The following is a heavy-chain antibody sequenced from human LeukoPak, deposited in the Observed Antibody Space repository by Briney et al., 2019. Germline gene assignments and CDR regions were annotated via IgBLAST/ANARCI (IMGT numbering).Heavy chain of an antibody. CDR3: ATGPILWFGEFLENGDY. V-gene: IGHV7-4-1*02. J-gene: IGHJ4*02. Sequence: GASVKVSCKASGYTFTGYYMHWVRQAPGQGLEWMGWINTNTGNPTYAQGFTGRFVFSLDTSVSTAYLQISSLKAEDTAVYYCATGPILWFGEFLENGDYWGQGTLVTVSS. CDR2: INTNTGNP. D-gene: IGHD3-10*01. CDR1: GYTFTGYY.